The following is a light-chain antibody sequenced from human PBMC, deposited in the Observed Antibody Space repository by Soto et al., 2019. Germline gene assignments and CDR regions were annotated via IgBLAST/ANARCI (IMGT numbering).Light chain of an antibody. CDR3: LQHNGYPRT. Sequence: DIVVTQSPLSLPVTPGEPAGRCCRWSESLLHSNGDTYLEWYLQKPGKAPKRLIYTAATLESGVPSRFSGSGSGTEFTLTISSLQPEDFAIYYCLQHNGYPRTFGQGTRLEI. CDR2: TAA. CDR1: ESLLHSNGDTY. V-gene: IGKV2-28*01. J-gene: IGKJ5*01.